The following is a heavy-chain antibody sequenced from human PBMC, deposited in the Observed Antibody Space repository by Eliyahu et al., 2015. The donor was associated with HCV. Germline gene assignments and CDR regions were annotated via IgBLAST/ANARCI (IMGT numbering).Heavy chain of an antibody. CDR2: IYYRGNT. V-gene: IGHV4-39*01. Sequence: QLQLQESGPGRVKPSETLSLTCTVSGGSXNXLNYYXAWXRQPPGKGLEGIGNIYYRGNTYYNPSLKSRVTISVDTSKNQFSLKMTSVTAAETAVYYCARHRGYCGVDCSLDKWGQGTLVTVSS. D-gene: IGHD2-21*02. J-gene: IGHJ4*02. CDR1: GGSXNXLNYY. CDR3: ARHRGYCGVDCSLDK.